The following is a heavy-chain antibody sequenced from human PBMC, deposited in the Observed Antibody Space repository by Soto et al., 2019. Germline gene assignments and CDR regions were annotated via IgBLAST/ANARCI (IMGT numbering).Heavy chain of an antibody. Sequence: PGGSLRLSCVGSGFTFSTYSIHWVRRAPGKGLEWVSSISSRSDIYYANSVKGRFTISRDNAKNSVSLQMNSLRAEDTAVYYCAREYTAWPLAYGLDVWGQGTTVTVSS. V-gene: IGHV3-21*01. CDR3: AREYTAWPLAYGLDV. CDR2: ISSRSDI. CDR1: GFTFSTYS. D-gene: IGHD2-2*02. J-gene: IGHJ6*02.